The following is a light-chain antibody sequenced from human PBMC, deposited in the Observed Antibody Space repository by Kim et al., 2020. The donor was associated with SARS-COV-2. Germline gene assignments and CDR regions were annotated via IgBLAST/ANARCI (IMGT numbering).Light chain of an antibody. Sequence: QTATLTCTGNSKNVGNQGAAWLQQHQGHPPKLLSYRNNNRPSGISERLSASRSGNTASLTITGLQPEDEADYYCSAWDSSLSAVVFGGGTQLTVL. CDR1: SKNVGNQG. CDR3: SAWDSSLSAVV. CDR2: RNN. J-gene: IGLJ2*01. V-gene: IGLV10-54*01.